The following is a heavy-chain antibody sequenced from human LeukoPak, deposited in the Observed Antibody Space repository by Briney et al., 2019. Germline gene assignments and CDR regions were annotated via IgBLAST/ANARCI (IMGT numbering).Heavy chain of an antibody. J-gene: IGHJ4*02. Sequence: ASVKVSCKASGYTFTDYYMHWVRQAPGQGFEWMGWINPNDGGTNYVQKFQGRVTMTRDTSISTAHMEVSRLRSDDTAVYYCARANFLYCSSTTCLFDYWGQGTLVTVSS. CDR2: INPNDGGT. CDR3: ARANFLYCSSTTCLFDY. V-gene: IGHV1-2*02. CDR1: GYTFTDYY. D-gene: IGHD2-2*01.